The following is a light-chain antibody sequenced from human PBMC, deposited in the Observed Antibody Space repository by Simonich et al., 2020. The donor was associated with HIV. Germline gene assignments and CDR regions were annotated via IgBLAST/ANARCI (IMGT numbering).Light chain of an antibody. J-gene: IGKJ2*01. CDR2: AAS. CDR3: QKYNSAPYT. Sequence: DIQMTQSPSSLSASVGNRVTITCRASNGISNSLAWYQQKPGTAPKVLLYAASRLESGVPSRFSGSGSGTDYTLTISSLQPEDVATYYCQKYNSAPYTFGQGTKLEIK. V-gene: IGKV1-NL1*01. CDR1: NGISNS.